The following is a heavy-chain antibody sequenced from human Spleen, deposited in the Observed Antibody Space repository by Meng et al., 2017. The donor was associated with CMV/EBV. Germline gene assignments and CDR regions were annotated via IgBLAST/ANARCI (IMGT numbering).Heavy chain of an antibody. J-gene: IGHJ3*02. CDR3: ARGLYCSSTSCYVPDAFDI. CDR1: GFTFSSYS. D-gene: IGHD2-2*01. CDR2: ISSSSSYI. V-gene: IGHV3-21*01. Sequence: GESLKISCAASGFTFSSYSMNWVRQAPGKGLEWVSSISSSSSYIYYADSVKGRFTISRDNAKNSLYLQMNSLRAEDTAVYYCARGLYCSSTSCYVPDAFDIWGQGTMVTVSS.